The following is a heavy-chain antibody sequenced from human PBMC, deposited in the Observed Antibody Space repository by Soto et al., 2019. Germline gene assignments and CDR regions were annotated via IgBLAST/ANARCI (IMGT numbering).Heavy chain of an antibody. CDR1: GYTLTELS. D-gene: IGHD2-2*01. CDR3: ATATPYQLPHYYYYYMDV. Sequence: ASVKVSCKVSGYTLTELSMHWVQQAPGKGLEWMGGFDPEDGETIYAQKFQGRVTMTEDTSTDTAYMELSSLRSEDTAVYYCATATPYQLPHYYYYYMDVWGKGTTVTVSS. CDR2: FDPEDGET. J-gene: IGHJ6*03. V-gene: IGHV1-24*01.